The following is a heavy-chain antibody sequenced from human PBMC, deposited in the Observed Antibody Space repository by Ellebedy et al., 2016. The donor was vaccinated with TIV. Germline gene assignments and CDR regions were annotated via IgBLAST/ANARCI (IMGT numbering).Heavy chain of an antibody. V-gene: IGHV4-59*08. Sequence: GSLRLSCTVAGGSITTYSWSWIRQPPGKGLECIGYISYSVTTNCNPSVKGRVTMSVDTSKNQFSLRLTSMSAADTAIYYCARGGYGGHDSVDAFDIWGQGTMVTVSS. CDR1: GGSITTYS. J-gene: IGHJ3*02. D-gene: IGHD5-12*01. CDR2: ISYSVTT. CDR3: ARGGYGGHDSVDAFDI.